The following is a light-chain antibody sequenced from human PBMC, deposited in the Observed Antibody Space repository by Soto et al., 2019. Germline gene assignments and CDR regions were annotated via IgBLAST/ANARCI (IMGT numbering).Light chain of an antibody. J-gene: IGKJ5*01. CDR1: QSVSSH. V-gene: IGKV3D-15*01. Sequence: EIVMTQSPATLSVSPGEVAAVSCRASQSVSSHLAWYQLKPGQAPRLLFYDVSNRATGIPARFSGSGSGTEFTLTISSLQSEDFAIYYCQQFDNGLTFGHGTRLEIK. CDR3: QQFDNGLT. CDR2: DVS.